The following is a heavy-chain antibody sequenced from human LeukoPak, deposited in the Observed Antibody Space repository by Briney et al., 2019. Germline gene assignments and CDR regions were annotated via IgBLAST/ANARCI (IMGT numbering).Heavy chain of an antibody. Sequence: SETLSLTCAVSGGSISSGGYSWSWIRQPPGKGLEWIGYIYHSGSTYYNPSLKSRVTISVDRSKNQFSLKLSSVTAADTAVYYCARAKGIKGDRNYGFGNWFDPWGQGTLVTVSS. J-gene: IGHJ5*02. CDR3: ARAKGIKGDRNYGFGNWFDP. D-gene: IGHD4-11*01. CDR2: IYHSGST. CDR1: GGSISSGGYS. V-gene: IGHV4-30-2*01.